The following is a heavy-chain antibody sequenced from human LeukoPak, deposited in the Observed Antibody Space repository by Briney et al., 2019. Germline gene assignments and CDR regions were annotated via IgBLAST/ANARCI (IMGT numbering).Heavy chain of an antibody. Sequence: GGSLSLSCAASGFTFSSYGMHWVRQAPGKGLEWVAVISYDGKNMYYADSVKGRFTISRDNSQNTLYLQMNSLRVEDTGVYYCASYDILTGYHSPFDYWGQGSLVTVSS. D-gene: IGHD3-9*01. V-gene: IGHV3-30*03. CDR3: ASYDILTGYHSPFDY. J-gene: IGHJ4*02. CDR2: ISYDGKNM. CDR1: GFTFSSYG.